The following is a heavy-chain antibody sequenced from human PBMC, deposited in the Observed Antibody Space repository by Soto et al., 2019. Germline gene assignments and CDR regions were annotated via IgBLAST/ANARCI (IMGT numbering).Heavy chain of an antibody. Sequence: SVKVSCKASGGTFSSYAISWVRQAPGQGLEWMGGIIPIFGTANYAQKFQGRVTITADGSTSTAYMELSSLRSEDTAVYYCARETKRRVVITPSYFDYWGQGTLVNVSS. CDR1: GGTFSSYA. CDR2: IIPIFGTA. CDR3: ARETKRRVVITPSYFDY. D-gene: IGHD3-22*01. J-gene: IGHJ4*02. V-gene: IGHV1-69*13.